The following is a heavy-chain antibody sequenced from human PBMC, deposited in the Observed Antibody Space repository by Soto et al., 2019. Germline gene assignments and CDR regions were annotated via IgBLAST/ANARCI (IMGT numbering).Heavy chain of an antibody. Sequence: SLSLSCTAPRFTFGSYWIHWVRQAPGKGLVWVSDINVDGTETWYADSVKGRFTISRDNDKKTLYLHMTGLRVDDTGVYYCARDKEVLLTNYGMAVWGQGTTVTVSS. V-gene: IGHV3-74*01. J-gene: IGHJ6*02. CDR2: INVDGTET. CDR3: ARDKEVLLTNYGMAV. CDR1: RFTFGSYW.